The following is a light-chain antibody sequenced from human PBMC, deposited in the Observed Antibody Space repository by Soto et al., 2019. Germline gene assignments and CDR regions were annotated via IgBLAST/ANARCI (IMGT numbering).Light chain of an antibody. CDR1: QNIRNY. J-gene: IGKJ4*01. CDR3: QQGHSGLT. V-gene: IGKV1-39*01. Sequence: DIQMTHSPSSLSASIGDRVTITCRSSQNIRNYLNWYQQKSGKAPELLIYGASSLQSGVPSRFSGSGSGTDFTLTISSLESEDFATYYCQQGHSGLTLGGGTKVDIK. CDR2: GAS.